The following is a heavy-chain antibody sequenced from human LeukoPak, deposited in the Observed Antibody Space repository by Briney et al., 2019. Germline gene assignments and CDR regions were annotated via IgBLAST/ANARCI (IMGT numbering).Heavy chain of an antibody. J-gene: IGHJ4*02. Sequence: PSETLSLTCTVSGGSISSYYWSWIRQPPGKGLEWIGYIYYSGSTNYNPSLKSRVTISVDTSNSQFSLRLTSVTAADTATYYCARESRVLIGDGYYLDSWGPGTLITVSS. CDR1: GGSISSYY. V-gene: IGHV4-59*12. CDR2: IYYSGST. CDR3: ARESRVLIGDGYYLDS. D-gene: IGHD3-3*01.